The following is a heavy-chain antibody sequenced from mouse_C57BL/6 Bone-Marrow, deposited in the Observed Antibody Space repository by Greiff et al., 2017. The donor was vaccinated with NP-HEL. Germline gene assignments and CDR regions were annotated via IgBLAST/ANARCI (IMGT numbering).Heavy chain of an antibody. CDR1: GFTFSSYG. CDR2: ISSGGSYT. D-gene: IGHD1-1*01. V-gene: IGHV5-6*02. J-gene: IGHJ4*01. Sequence: EVKLVESGGDLVKPGGSLKLSCAASGFTFSSYGMSWVRQTPDKRLEWVATISSGGSYTYYPDSVKGRFTISRDNAKNTLYLQMSSLKSEDTAMYYCARQDYYGSSPGGYAMDYWGQGTSVTVSS. CDR3: ARQDYYGSSPGGYAMDY.